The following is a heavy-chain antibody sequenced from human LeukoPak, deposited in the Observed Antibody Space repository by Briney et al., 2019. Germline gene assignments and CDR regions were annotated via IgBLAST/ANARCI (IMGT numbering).Heavy chain of an antibody. V-gene: IGHV3-23*01. CDR1: GFTFSSYA. J-gene: IGHJ5*02. D-gene: IGHD3-3*01. CDR3: AKTYYDFWSGYPRWFDP. CDR2: ISASGATT. Sequence: PGGSLRLSCAASGFTFSSYAMTWVRQAPGKGLGWVSTISASGATTYHADSVKGRFTFSRDNSKNTLSLQMNNLRADDTAVYYCAKTYYDFWSGYPRWFDPWGQGTLVTVSS.